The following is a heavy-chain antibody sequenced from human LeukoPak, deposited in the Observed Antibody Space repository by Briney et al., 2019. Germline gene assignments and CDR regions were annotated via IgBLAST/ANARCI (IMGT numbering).Heavy chain of an antibody. CDR2: IRYDGNNK. J-gene: IGHJ4*02. CDR1: EFTFSNYD. V-gene: IGHV3-30*02. CDR3: AKDQAVAGHPLDY. Sequence: GGSLRLSCAASEFTFSNYDMHWVRQAPGKGLEWVAFIRYDGNNKYYADSVKGRFTISRDNSKNTLYLQMNSLRAEDTAVCYCAKDQAVAGHPLDYWGQGTLVTVSS. D-gene: IGHD6-19*01.